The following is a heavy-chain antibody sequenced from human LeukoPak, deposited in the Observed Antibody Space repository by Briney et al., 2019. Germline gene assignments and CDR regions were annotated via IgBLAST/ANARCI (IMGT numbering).Heavy chain of an antibody. Sequence: PGGSLRLSCAASGFTFSNYWMHWVRQAPGKGLVWVSRINSDGSSTSYADSVKGRFTISRDNAKNTLYLQMNSLRVEDTAVYYCARDRREAYNFNYWGQGTLVTASS. V-gene: IGHV3-74*01. CDR1: GFTFSNYW. CDR2: INSDGSST. CDR3: ARDRREAYNFNY. J-gene: IGHJ4*02. D-gene: IGHD5-24*01.